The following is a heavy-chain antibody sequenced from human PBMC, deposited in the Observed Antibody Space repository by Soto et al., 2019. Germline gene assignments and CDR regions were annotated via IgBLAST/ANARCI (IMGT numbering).Heavy chain of an antibody. Sequence: ASVKVSCKASGYTFTGYYMHWVRQAPGQGLEWMGWINPNSGGTNYAQKFQGWVTMTRDTSISTAYMELSRLRSDDTAVYYCARGSHVNFWSGYFGIVWAAFDYWGQGTLVTVSS. CDR1: GYTFTGYY. D-gene: IGHD3-3*01. CDR3: ARGSHVNFWSGYFGIVWAAFDY. CDR2: INPNSGGT. J-gene: IGHJ4*02. V-gene: IGHV1-2*04.